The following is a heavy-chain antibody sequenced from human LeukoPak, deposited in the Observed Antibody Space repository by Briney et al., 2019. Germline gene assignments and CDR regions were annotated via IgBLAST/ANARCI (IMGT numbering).Heavy chain of an antibody. J-gene: IGHJ4*02. V-gene: IGHV3-30*02. CDR3: AKEDAPLGGRPVY. CDR1: GFSFSSYG. Sequence: GGSLRLSCAASGFSFSSYGMHWVRQAPGKGLEWVAFIRDDGRDEYYADSVKGRFTISRDNSKNTLYLQMNSLRLEDTAFYYCAKEDAPLGGRPVYWGQGTLVTVSS. D-gene: IGHD3-16*01. CDR2: IRDDGRDE.